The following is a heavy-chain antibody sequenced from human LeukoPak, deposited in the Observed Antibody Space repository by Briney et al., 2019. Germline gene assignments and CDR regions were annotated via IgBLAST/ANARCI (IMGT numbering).Heavy chain of an antibody. D-gene: IGHD2-2*01. V-gene: IGHV1-69*04. CDR2: IIPIFGIA. CDR1: GGTFSSYA. Sequence: ASVKVSCKASGGTFSSYAISWVRQAPGQGLEWMGRIIPIFGIANYAQKSQGRVTITADKSTSTAYMELSSLRSEDTAVYYCARAPLRDIVVVPALQWFDPWGQGTLVTVSS. CDR3: ARAPLRDIVVVPALQWFDP. J-gene: IGHJ5*02.